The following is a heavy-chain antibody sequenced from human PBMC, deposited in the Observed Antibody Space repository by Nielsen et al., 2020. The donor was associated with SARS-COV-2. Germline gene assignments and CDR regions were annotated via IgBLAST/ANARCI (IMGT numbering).Heavy chain of an antibody. CDR1: GDFISSKYS. J-gene: IGHJ4*02. V-gene: IGHV4-38-2*02. Sequence: SETLSLTCSVSGDFISSKYSWGWIRQPPGKGLEWIGNIFHSGSTYYNPSLKSRVTISVDTSKNQFSLKVNSVTAADTAVYYCVRIDMATISVDYWGRGTLVTVSS. CDR2: IFHSGST. CDR3: VRIDMATISVDY. D-gene: IGHD5-24*01.